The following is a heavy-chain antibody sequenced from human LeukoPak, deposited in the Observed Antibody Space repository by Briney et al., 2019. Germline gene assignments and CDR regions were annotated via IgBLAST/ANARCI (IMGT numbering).Heavy chain of an antibody. CDR1: GGSISSYY. CDR2: IYYSGST. D-gene: IGHD2-21*01. J-gene: IGHJ4*02. V-gene: IGHV4-59*01. CDR3: ANLGYCGYVDY. Sequence: SETLSLTCAVSGGSISSYYWSWIRQPPGKGLEWIGYIYYSGSTNYNPSLKSRVTISVDTSKNQFSLKLSSVTAADTAVYYCANLGYCGYVDYRGQGTLVTVSS.